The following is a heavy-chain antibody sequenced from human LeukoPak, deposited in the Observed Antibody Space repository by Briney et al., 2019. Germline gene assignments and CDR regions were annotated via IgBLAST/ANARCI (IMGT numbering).Heavy chain of an antibody. D-gene: IGHD3-22*01. CDR2: VYYSGKT. V-gene: IGHV4-59*11. CDR3: ARLLDNDSSGDPDTFDM. J-gene: IGHJ3*02. CDR1: GGSMSGHY. Sequence: SETLSLTCSVSGGSMSGHYWSWIRQPPGKGLEWIGYVYYSGKTQYNPSLQSRVTISVDTSKNLFSLKVTSVTAAGTAVYYCARLLDNDSSGDPDTFDMWGQGTVGTVSS.